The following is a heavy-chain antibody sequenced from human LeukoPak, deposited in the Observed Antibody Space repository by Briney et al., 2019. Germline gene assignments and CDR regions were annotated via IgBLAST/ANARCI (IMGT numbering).Heavy chain of an antibody. CDR2: TLYRSKWKN. J-gene: IGHJ3*02. CDR3: ARGKGGAFDI. Sequence: SQTLSLTCAISGDSVSSNSVAWNWIRQSPSRGFEWLGRTLYRSKWKNDYAASVKSRITINPDTSKNQFSLQLNSVTPEDTAVYYCARGKGGAFDIWGQGTMVTVSS. V-gene: IGHV6-1*01. D-gene: IGHD1-26*01. CDR1: GDSVSSNSVA.